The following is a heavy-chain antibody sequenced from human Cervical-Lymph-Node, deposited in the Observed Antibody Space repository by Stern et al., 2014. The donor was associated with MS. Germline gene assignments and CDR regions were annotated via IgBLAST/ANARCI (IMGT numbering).Heavy chain of an antibody. CDR2: YPRCSST. CDR1: GFTVSSDY. D-gene: IGHD4-17*01. CDR3: ARDTASPARSDW. V-gene: IGHV3-53*01. Sequence: VQLVESGGGVIQPGGSLRLSCAASGFTVSSDYMTWVRQAPGKGLEWGSVYPRCSSTYYADSVKGRFAISRDNSKNTLYLQMTGLRAEDTAVYYCARDTASPARSDWWGQGTLVTVSS. J-gene: IGHJ4*02.